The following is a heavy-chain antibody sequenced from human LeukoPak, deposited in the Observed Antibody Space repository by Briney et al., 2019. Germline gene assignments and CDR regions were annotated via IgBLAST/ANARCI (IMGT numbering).Heavy chain of an antibody. V-gene: IGHV3-23*01. Sequence: PGGSLRLSCAASGFTFSTYSMNWVRLAPGKGLEWASGITGSGDTTNYADSVRGRFTISRDSSKNTLYLQMNNLGAEDTAVYLCAKGKWETASYDPWDYWGQGTLVTVSS. D-gene: IGHD2-21*02. J-gene: IGHJ4*02. CDR1: GFTFSTYS. CDR3: AKGKWETASYDPWDY. CDR2: ITGSGDTT.